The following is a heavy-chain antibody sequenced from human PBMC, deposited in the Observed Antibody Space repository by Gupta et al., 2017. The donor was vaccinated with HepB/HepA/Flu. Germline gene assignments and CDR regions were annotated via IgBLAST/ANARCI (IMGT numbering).Heavy chain of an antibody. CDR1: GFPFSHYA. CDR3: AKSLRSYSGTSLDAFDF. D-gene: IGHD1-26*01. Sequence: EVQLLESGGGLVQPGGSLRLPCAASGFPFSHYAVSWVRQAPGKGLEWVSRIIGSGGSTYYTDSVKGRFTISRDNSKNTLYLQMNSLRAEDTAVYFCAKSLRSYSGTSLDAFDFWGQGTMVTVSS. V-gene: IGHV3-23*01. CDR2: IIGSGGST. J-gene: IGHJ3*01.